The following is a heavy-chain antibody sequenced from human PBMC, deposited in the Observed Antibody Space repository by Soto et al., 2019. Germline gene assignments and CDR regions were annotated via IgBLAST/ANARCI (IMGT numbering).Heavy chain of an antibody. V-gene: IGHV3-53*02. D-gene: IGHD1-26*01. Sequence: EVQLVETGGGLIQPGGSLRLSCAASGFTVSSNYMSWVRQAPGKGLEWVSVIYSGGSTYYADSVKGRFTISRDNSKNTLYLQMNSLRAEDTAVYYCARVRTSGSYHPFDYWGQGTLVTVSS. CDR1: GFTVSSNY. CDR2: IYSGGST. CDR3: ARVRTSGSYHPFDY. J-gene: IGHJ4*02.